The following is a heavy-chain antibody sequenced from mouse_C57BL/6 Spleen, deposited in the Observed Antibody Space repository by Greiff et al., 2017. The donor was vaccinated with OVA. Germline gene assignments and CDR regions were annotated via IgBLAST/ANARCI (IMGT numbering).Heavy chain of an antibody. J-gene: IGHJ2*01. CDR2: IRNKANGYTT. Sequence: EVKLVESGGGLVQPGGSLSLSCAASGFTFTDYYMSWVRQPPGKALEWLGFIRNKANGYTTEYSASVKGRFTISRDNSQSILYLQMNALRAEDSATYYCARCQSTKGYFDYWGQGTTLTVSS. D-gene: IGHD5-1*01. CDR3: ARCQSTKGYFDY. V-gene: IGHV7-3*01. CDR1: GFTFTDYY.